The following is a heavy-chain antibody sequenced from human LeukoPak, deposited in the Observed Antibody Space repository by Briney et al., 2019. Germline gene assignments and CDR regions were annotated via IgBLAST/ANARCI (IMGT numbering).Heavy chain of an antibody. Sequence: ASVKVSCKASGYTFTSYDINWVRQATGQGLEWMGWMNPNSGNTGYAQKFQGRVTMTRNTSISTAYMELSSLRSEDTAVYYCARGRRFLEWLFPHNWFDPWGQGTLVTVSS. D-gene: IGHD3-3*01. CDR1: GYTFTSYD. CDR2: MNPNSGNT. CDR3: ARGRRFLEWLFPHNWFDP. J-gene: IGHJ5*02. V-gene: IGHV1-8*01.